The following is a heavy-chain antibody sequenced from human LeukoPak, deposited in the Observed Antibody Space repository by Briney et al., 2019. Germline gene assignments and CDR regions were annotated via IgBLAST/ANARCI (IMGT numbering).Heavy chain of an antibody. CDR1: GGSISSGSYY. D-gene: IGHD5-24*01. CDR3: ARGGGYNPYY. V-gene: IGHV4-61*02. CDR2: IYTSGST. J-gene: IGHJ4*02. Sequence: RPSQTLSLTCTVSGGSISSGSYYWNWIRQPAGKGLEWIGRIYTSGSTNYNPSLKSRVTISVDTSKNQFPLKLSSVTAADTAVYYCARGGGYNPYYWGQGTLVTVSS.